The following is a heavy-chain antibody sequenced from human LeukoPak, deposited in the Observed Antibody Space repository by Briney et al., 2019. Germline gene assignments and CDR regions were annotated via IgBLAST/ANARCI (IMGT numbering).Heavy chain of an antibody. CDR3: ARDEGSPGGSYYYGMDV. CDR2: IKQDGSEK. V-gene: IGHV3-7*05. Sequence: PGGSLRLSCAASGFTFSSYWMSWVRQAPGKGLEWVANIKQDGSEKYYVDSVKGRFTISRDNAKNSLYLQMNSLRAEDTAVYYCARDEGSPGGSYYYGMDVWGQGTTVTVSS. CDR1: GFTFSSYW. D-gene: IGHD3-16*01. J-gene: IGHJ6*02.